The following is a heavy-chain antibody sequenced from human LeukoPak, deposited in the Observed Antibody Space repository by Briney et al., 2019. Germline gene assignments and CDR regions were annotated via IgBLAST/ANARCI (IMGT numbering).Heavy chain of an antibody. CDR2: ISGSGGST. V-gene: IGHV3-23*01. D-gene: IGHD3-22*01. CDR1: GFTFSSYA. Sequence: TGGSLTLSCAASGFTFSSYAMSWVRQAPGKGLEWVSAISGSGGSTYYADSVKGRFTISRDNSKNTLYLQMNSLRAEDTAVYYCAKLKYSSGYFDYWGQGTLVTVSS. J-gene: IGHJ4*02. CDR3: AKLKYSSGYFDY.